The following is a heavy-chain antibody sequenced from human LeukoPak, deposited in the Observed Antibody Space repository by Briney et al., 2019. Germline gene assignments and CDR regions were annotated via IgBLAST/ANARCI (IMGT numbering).Heavy chain of an antibody. CDR3: ATDYDSSGLGLDY. CDR1: GFTFDDYA. Sequence: PGRSLRLSCAASGFTFDDYAMHWVRQAPGKGLEWVSGISWNSGSIGYADSVKGRFTISRDNAKNSLYLQMNSLRAEDTALYYCATDYDSSGLGLDYWGQRTLVTVSS. D-gene: IGHD3-22*01. V-gene: IGHV3-9*01. J-gene: IGHJ4*02. CDR2: ISWNSGSI.